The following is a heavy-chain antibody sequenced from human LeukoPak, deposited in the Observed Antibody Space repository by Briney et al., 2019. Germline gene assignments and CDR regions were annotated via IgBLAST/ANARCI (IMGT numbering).Heavy chain of an antibody. D-gene: IGHD3-22*01. CDR2: IYHSGIT. V-gene: IGHV4-31*03. J-gene: IGHJ3*02. CDR1: GDSISSGSYY. Sequence: NPSETLSLTCTVSGDSISSGSYYWSWIRQHPGKGLEWIGYIYHSGITYYNPSLKSRVTISVDTSKNRFSLKLSSVTAADTAVYYCARDNPDRLIDYYESSGYYKGDAFDIWGQGTMVTVSS. CDR3: ARDNPDRLIDYYESSGYYKGDAFDI.